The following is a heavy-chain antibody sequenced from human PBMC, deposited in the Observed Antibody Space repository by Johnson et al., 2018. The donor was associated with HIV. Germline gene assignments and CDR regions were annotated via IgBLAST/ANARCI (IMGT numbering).Heavy chain of an antibody. J-gene: IGHJ3*02. CDR3: AKDARPEGGSDSSGYPIHDAFDI. CDR2: IYSGGST. Sequence: QVQLVESGGGVVQPGGSLRLSCAASGFTFSSYGMHWVRQAPGKGLEWVSVIYSGGSTYYADSVKGRFTISRDNSKNTLYLQMNSLRAEDTAVYYCAKDARPEGGSDSSGYPIHDAFDIWGQGTMVTVSS. CDR1: GFTFSSYG. D-gene: IGHD3-22*01. V-gene: IGHV3-NL1*01.